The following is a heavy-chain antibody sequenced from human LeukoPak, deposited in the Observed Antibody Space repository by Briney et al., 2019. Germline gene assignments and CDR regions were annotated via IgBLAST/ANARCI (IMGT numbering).Heavy chain of an antibody. V-gene: IGHV1-69*13. J-gene: IGHJ4*02. Sequence: SVTVSCEASGGTFSSYAISWVRQAPGQGLEWMGGIIPIFGTANYAQKFQGRVTITADESTSTAYMELSSLRSEDTAVYYCARDGGSGSFDYWGQGTLVTVSS. CDR3: ARDGGSGSFDY. CDR1: GGTFSSYA. D-gene: IGHD3-10*01. CDR2: IIPIFGTA.